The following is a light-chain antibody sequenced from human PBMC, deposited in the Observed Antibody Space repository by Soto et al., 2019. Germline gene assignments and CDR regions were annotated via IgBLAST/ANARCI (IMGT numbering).Light chain of an antibody. CDR2: RAS. V-gene: IGKV3-20*01. Sequence: EIVLTQSPGTLSLSPGERATLSCRASQSVNNNYVAWYQQKPGQAPRLLIFRASNKATGIPDRFSGSGSGTEFILTISRLEPEDFAVYYCQQYGTSPPITFGQGTRLEIK. CDR1: QSVNNNY. CDR3: QQYGTSPPIT. J-gene: IGKJ5*01.